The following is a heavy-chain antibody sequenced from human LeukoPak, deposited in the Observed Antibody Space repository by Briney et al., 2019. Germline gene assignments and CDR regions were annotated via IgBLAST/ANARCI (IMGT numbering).Heavy chain of an antibody. V-gene: IGHV1-2*02. CDR3: AMCLSGYYLGFDY. CDR2: INPNSGGT. D-gene: IGHD3-3*01. J-gene: IGHJ4*02. CDR1: GYTFTGYY. Sequence: ASVKVFCKASGYTFTGYYMHWVRQAPGQGLEWMGWINPNSGGTNYAQKFQGRVTMTRDTSISTAYMELSRLRSDDTAVYYCAMCLSGYYLGFDYWGQGTLVTVSS.